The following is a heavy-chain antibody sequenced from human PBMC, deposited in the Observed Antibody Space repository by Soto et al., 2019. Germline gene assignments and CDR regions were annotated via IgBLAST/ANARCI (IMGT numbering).Heavy chain of an antibody. V-gene: IGHV3-23*01. D-gene: IGHD2-15*01. Sequence: GGSLRLSCAASGSTFSSYAMGWVRQGPGKGLEWVAVVSIGGSTHYADSVRGRFTISRDNSKNTLSLQMNSLTAEDTAVYFCAKRRGAGGHFDYWGQGALVTVSS. CDR2: VSIGGST. CDR1: GSTFSSYA. CDR3: AKRRGAGGHFDY. J-gene: IGHJ4*02.